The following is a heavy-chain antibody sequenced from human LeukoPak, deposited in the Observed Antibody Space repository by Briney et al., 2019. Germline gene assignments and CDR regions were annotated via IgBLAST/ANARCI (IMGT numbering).Heavy chain of an antibody. CDR2: ISAYNGNT. Sequence: ASVKVSCKASGYTFTSYGTSWVRQAPGQGLEWVGWISAYNGNTNYAQKLQGRVTMTTDTSTSTAYMELTSLRSDDTAVYYCVWPYYYYGMDVWGQGTTVTVSS. CDR1: GYTFTSYG. CDR3: VWPYYYYGMDV. D-gene: IGHD2-21*01. J-gene: IGHJ6*02. V-gene: IGHV1-18*01.